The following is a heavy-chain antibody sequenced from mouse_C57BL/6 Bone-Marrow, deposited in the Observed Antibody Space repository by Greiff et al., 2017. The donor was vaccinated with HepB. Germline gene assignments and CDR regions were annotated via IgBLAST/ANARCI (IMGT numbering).Heavy chain of an antibody. D-gene: IGHD1-1*01. Sequence: LQESGAELVKPGASVKLSCKASGYTFTEYTIHWVKQRSGQGLEWIGWFYPGSGSIKYNEKFKDKATLTADKSSSTVYMELSRLTSEDSAVYFCARHDLGYYYGSSYDAMDYWGQGTSVTVSS. V-gene: IGHV1-62-2*01. CDR3: ARHDLGYYYGSSYDAMDY. CDR1: GYTFTEYT. CDR2: FYPGSGSI. J-gene: IGHJ4*01.